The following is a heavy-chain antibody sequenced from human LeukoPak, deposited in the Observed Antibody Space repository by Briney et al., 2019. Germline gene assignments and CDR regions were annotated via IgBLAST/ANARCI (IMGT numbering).Heavy chain of an antibody. V-gene: IGHV1-46*01. D-gene: IGHD1-26*01. Sequence: ASVKVSCKASGYTFTSYYMHWVRQAPGQGLEWMGIINPSGGGTSYAQKFQGRVTMTRDMSTSTVYMELSSLRSEDTAVYYCTRYATKWELLPGGLGYFDYWGQGTLVTVSS. CDR2: INPSGGGT. CDR3: TRYATKWELLPGGLGYFDY. CDR1: GYTFTSYY. J-gene: IGHJ4*02.